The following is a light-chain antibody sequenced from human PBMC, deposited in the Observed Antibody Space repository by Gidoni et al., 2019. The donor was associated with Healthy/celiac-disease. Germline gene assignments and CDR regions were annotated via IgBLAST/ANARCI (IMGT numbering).Light chain of an antibody. CDR1: QSVSSN. V-gene: IGKV3-15*01. J-gene: IGKJ4*01. Sequence: EIVMTQSPATLSVSPGERATLSCMASQSVSSNLAWYQQKPGQAPRLLIYGASTRATGIPARFSCSGSGTEFTLTISSRQSEDFAVYYCQQYKNWTLTFGGXTKVEIK. CDR2: GAS. CDR3: QQYKNWTLT.